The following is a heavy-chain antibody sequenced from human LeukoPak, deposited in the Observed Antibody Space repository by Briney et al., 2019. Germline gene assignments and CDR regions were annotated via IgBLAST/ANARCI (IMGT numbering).Heavy chain of an antibody. CDR3: ARKGYGDYGLS. V-gene: IGHV3-7*01. CDR1: GFSVSSNY. CDR2: IKKDGSEK. D-gene: IGHD4-17*01. J-gene: IGHJ5*02. Sequence: SGGSLRLSCAASGFSVSSNYMSWVRQAPGKGLESVANIKKDGSEKYYVDSVKGRFTISRDNAKNLLYLQMNSLRVEDTAVYYCARKGYGDYGLSWGQGILVTVSS.